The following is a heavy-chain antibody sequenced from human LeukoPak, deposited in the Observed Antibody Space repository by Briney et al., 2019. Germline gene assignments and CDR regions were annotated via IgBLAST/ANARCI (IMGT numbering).Heavy chain of an antibody. CDR1: GSTFSSYA. CDR2: ISGSGGST. Sequence: PGGSLRLSCAASGSTFSSYAMSWVRQAPGKGLEWVSAISGSGGSTYYADSVKGRFTISRDNSKNTLYLQMNSLRAEDTAVYYCAKEMYYYDSGYYFDYWGQGTLVTVSS. J-gene: IGHJ4*02. CDR3: AKEMYYYDSGYYFDY. V-gene: IGHV3-23*01. D-gene: IGHD3-22*01.